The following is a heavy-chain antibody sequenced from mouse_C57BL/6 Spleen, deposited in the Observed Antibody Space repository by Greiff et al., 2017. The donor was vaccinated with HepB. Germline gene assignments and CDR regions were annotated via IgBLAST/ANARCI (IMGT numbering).Heavy chain of an antibody. CDR1: GYSITSGYY. D-gene: IGHD3-2*02. CDR3: ARDSSGYVGPWFAY. V-gene: IGHV3-6*01. J-gene: IGHJ3*01. Sequence: EVKLQESGPGLVKPSQSLSLTCSVTGYSITSGYYWNWIRQFPGNKLEWMGYISYDGSNNYNPSLKNRISITRDTSKNQFFLKLNSVTTEDTATYYCARDSSGYVGPWFAYWGQGTLVTVSA. CDR2: ISYDGSN.